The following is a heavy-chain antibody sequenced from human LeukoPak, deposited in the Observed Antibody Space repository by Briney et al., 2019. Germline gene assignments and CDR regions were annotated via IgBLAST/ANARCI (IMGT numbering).Heavy chain of an antibody. V-gene: IGHV3-21*01. CDR2: ISSSSSYI. Sequence: GGSLRLPCAASGFTFSSYSMNWVRQAPGKGLEWVSSISSSSSYIYFADSVKGRFTISRDNAKNSLYLQMNSLRAEDTAVYYCAGAYYVGYSYGRNHYWYFDLWGRGTLVTVSS. D-gene: IGHD5-18*01. J-gene: IGHJ2*01. CDR1: GFTFSSYS. CDR3: AGAYYVGYSYGRNHYWYFDL.